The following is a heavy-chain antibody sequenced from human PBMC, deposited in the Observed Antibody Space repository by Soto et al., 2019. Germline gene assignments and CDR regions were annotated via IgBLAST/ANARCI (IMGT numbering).Heavy chain of an antibody. CDR1: GFMFDNYA. V-gene: IGHV3-23*01. CDR2: ISGSGHAT. J-gene: IGHJ4*02. Sequence: EVRLLESGGGSVQPGASARLSCLTSGFMFDNYAMSWVRQSPARGLEWVAAISGSGHATYYSQSVRGRFTISRDKSKKTGFLQMNNLRTEDAAIYYCAKGRCFDSSGGCANYWGLGTLVTVSS. CDR3: AKGRCFDSSGGCANY. D-gene: IGHD3-22*01.